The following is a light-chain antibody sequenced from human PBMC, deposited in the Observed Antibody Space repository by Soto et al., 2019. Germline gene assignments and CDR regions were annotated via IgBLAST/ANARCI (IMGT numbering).Light chain of an antibody. CDR1: QTISSW. J-gene: IGKJ1*01. CDR2: KAS. CDR3: QHYNSYSEA. Sequence: DIQMPQSPSTLSGSVGDSFTITCRASQTISSWLAWYQQKPGKAPKLLIYKASTLKSGVPSRFSGSGSGTEFTLTISSLQPDDFATYYCQHYNSYSEAFGQGNKVDIK. V-gene: IGKV1-5*03.